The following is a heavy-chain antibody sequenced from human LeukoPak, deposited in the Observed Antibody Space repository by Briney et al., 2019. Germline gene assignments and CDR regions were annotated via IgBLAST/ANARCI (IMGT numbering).Heavy chain of an antibody. Sequence: SETLSLTCTVCCGSINTYYWSWIRQPPGKGLEWIGYIHYTGFTNYNPSLKSRITISLDTSQNQFSLKLSAVTAADTAVYYCARGRVGGDFDYWGQGSLVSVFS. J-gene: IGHJ4*02. V-gene: IGHV4-59*01. CDR2: IHYTGFT. D-gene: IGHD1-26*01. CDR1: CGSINTYY. CDR3: ARGRVGGDFDY.